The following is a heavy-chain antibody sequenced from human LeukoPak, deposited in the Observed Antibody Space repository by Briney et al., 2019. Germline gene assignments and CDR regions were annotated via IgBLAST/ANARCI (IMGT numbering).Heavy chain of an antibody. CDR1: GFTFSSFS. D-gene: IGHD4-11*01. Sequence: PGGSLRLSCAASGFTFSSFSMNWVRQAPGKGLEWVSSISSSSSYIYYADSVKGRFTISRDNAKNSLYLQMNSLRAEDTAVYYCARLRPMTTATTLAVFDYWGQGTLVTVSS. J-gene: IGHJ4*02. V-gene: IGHV3-21*01. CDR2: ISSSSSYI. CDR3: ARLRPMTTATTLAVFDY.